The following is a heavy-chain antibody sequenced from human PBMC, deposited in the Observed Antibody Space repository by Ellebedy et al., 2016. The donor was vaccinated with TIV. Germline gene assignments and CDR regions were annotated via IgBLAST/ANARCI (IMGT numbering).Heavy chain of an antibody. D-gene: IGHD5-18*01. CDR1: GFTVSSNY. CDR2: IYSGGST. Sequence: PGGSLRLSCPAPGFTVSSNYMSWVRQAPGKGLELVSVIYSGGSTYYADSVKGRFTISRDNSKNTLYLQMNSLRAEDTAVYYCAGGLDTAMVRDYYGMDVWGQGTTVTVSS. V-gene: IGHV3-66*01. J-gene: IGHJ6*02. CDR3: AGGLDTAMVRDYYGMDV.